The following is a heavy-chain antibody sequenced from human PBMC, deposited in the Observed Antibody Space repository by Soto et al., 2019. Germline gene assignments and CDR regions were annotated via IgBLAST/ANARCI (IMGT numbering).Heavy chain of an antibody. J-gene: IGHJ5*02. CDR3: ARGREWFGP. V-gene: IGHV1-69*02. CDR1: GGTFSDYT. Sequence: QVQLVQSGAEVKKPGSSVKVSCKVSGGTFSDYTITWVRQAPGQGLEWMGRVVLILNIINYAPKFHGRVTITADKSASTVYMDLTSLTSKDTAVYYCARGREWFGPWGQGTLVTVSA. CDR2: VVLILNII. D-gene: IGHD3-10*01.